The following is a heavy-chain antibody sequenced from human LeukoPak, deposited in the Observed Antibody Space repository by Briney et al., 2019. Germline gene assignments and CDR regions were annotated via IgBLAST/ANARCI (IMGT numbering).Heavy chain of an antibody. D-gene: IGHD7-27*01. J-gene: IGHJ5*02. V-gene: IGHV4-39*01. Sequence: SETLSLTCTVSGGAVSSSSYYWGWIPPPPGQGREWIGSISYSVTNDNHPSLKSRVSISIDTSKTQFAVKLTSVTAAETAMYYCASLGTLRAWGQGTLVTVSS. CDR3: ASLGTLRA. CDR2: ISYSVTN. CDR1: GGAVSSSSYY.